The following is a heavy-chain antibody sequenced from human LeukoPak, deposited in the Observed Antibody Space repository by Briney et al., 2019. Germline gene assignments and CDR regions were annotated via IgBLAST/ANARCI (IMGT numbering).Heavy chain of an antibody. CDR3: TRGGFGELYHFDY. V-gene: IGHV1-69*10. D-gene: IGHD3-10*01. CDR2: FIPILGTA. J-gene: IGHJ4*02. Sequence: ASVKVSCKASGNSFNKYAITWVRQAPGQGLEWMGEFIPILGTAKYAKKFQGRVTITADKSTSTAYMDLNSLRSEDTAVYYCTRGGFGELYHFDYWGQGTLVTVSS. CDR1: GNSFNKYA.